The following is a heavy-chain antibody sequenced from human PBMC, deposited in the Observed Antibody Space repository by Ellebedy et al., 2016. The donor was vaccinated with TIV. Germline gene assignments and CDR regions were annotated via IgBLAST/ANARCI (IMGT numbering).Heavy chain of an antibody. Sequence: SETLSLTCAVYGGSFSGYYWSWIRQPPGKGLEWIGEINHSGSTNYNPSLKSRVTISVDTSKNQFSLKLSSVTAADTAVYYCARGTRGVMTWGQGTLVTVSS. CDR1: GGSFSGYY. D-gene: IGHD3-10*01. CDR2: INHSGST. CDR3: ARGTRGVMT. V-gene: IGHV4-34*01. J-gene: IGHJ1*01.